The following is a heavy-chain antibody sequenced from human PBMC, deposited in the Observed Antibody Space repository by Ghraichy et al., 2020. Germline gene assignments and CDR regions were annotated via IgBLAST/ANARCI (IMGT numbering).Heavy chain of an antibody. CDR2: INHSGST. D-gene: IGHD3-10*01. CDR1: SGSFSGYY. J-gene: IGHJ4*02. CDR3: ARRGSAQITMVRGVIITGGFDY. V-gene: IGHV4-34*01. Sequence: SETLSLTCAVYSGSFSGYYWSWIRQPPGKGLEWIGEINHSGSTNYNPSLKSRVTISVDTSKNQFSLKLSSVTAADTAVYYCARRGSAQITMVRGVIITGGFDYWGQGTLVTVSS.